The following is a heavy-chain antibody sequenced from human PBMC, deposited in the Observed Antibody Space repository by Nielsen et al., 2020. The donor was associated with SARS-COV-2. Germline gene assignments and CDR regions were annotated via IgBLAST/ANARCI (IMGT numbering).Heavy chain of an antibody. CDR3: AKISLLRYFDWSPDY. V-gene: IGHV3-23*01. CDR1: GFTFSSYA. J-gene: IGHJ4*02. Sequence: GESLKISCAASGFTFSSYAMSWVRQAPGKGLEWVSAISGSGGSTYYVDSVKGRFTISRDNSKNTLYLQMNSLRAEDTAVYYCAKISLLRYFDWSPDYWGQGTLVTVSS. D-gene: IGHD3-9*01. CDR2: ISGSGGST.